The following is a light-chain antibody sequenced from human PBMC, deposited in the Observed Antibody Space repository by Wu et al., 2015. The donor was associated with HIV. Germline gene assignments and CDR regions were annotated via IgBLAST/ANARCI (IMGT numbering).Light chain of an antibody. CDR3: QQYGSSPYT. CDR1: QSVSSSS. J-gene: IGKJ2*01. Sequence: EIVLTQSPGTLSLSPGERATFSCRASQSVSSSSLAWFQQKPGQAPRLLIYGASSRATGIPDRFSGSGSETDFTLTISRLEPEDFAVYYCQQYGSSPYTFGQGTKLEIK. CDR2: GAS. V-gene: IGKV3-20*01.